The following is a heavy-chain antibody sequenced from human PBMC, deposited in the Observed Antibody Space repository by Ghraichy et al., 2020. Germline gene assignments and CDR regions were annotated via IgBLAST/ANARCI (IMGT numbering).Heavy chain of an antibody. V-gene: IGHV4-59*01. Sequence: SQTLSLTCTVSGGSISSYYWSWIRQPPGKGLEWIGYIYYSGSTNYNPSLKSRVTISVDTSKNQFSLKLSSVTAADTAVYYCARSYNWNDPVYFDPWGQGTLVTVSS. CDR3: ARSYNWNDPVYFDP. CDR1: GGSISSYY. J-gene: IGHJ5*02. CDR2: IYYSGST. D-gene: IGHD1-1*01.